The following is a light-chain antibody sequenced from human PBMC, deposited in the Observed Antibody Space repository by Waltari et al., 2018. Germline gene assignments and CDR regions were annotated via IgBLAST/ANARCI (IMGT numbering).Light chain of an antibody. CDR3: RVWDTSSNHPYV. Sequence: SNALTQPPSVSVAPGETARITCGGNNIGSRSVHWYQRKPGQAPVLVIDFDSGRPSGIPERFSGSNSGNTATLTITRVEAGDEADYFCRVWDTSSNHPYVFGTGTKVTVL. CDR1: NIGSRS. V-gene: IGLV3-21*04. CDR2: FDS. J-gene: IGLJ1*01.